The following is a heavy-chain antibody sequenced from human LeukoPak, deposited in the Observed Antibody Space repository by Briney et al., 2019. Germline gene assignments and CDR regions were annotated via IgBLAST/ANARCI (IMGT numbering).Heavy chain of an antibody. V-gene: IGHV1-8*01. CDR1: GYTFTSYD. J-gene: IGHJ5*02. Sequence: GASVKVSCKASGYTFTSYDINWVRQATGQGLEWMGWMNPNSGNTVYAQKFQGRVTMTRNTSISTAYMELSSLRSEDTAVYYCARRAIMVRGAPRFGIWFDPWGQGTLVTVSS. CDR3: ARRAIMVRGAPRFGIWFDP. CDR2: MNPNSGNT. D-gene: IGHD3-10*01.